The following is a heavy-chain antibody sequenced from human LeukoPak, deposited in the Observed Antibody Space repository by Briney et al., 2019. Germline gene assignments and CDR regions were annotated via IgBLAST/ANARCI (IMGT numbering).Heavy chain of an antibody. J-gene: IGHJ5*02. CDR2: INPNSGGT. CDR1: GYTFTGYC. Sequence: ASVKVSCKASGYTFTGYCMHWVRQAPGQGLEWMGWINPNSGGTNYAQKFQGRVTMTRDTSISTAYMELSRLRSDDTAVYYCARAVTYSSGWYGAYNWFDPWGQGTLVTVSS. V-gene: IGHV1-2*02. CDR3: ARAVTYSSGWYGAYNWFDP. D-gene: IGHD6-19*01.